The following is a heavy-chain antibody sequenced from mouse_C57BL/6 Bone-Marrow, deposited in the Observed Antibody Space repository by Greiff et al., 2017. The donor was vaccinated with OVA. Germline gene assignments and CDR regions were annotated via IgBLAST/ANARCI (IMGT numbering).Heavy chain of an antibody. CDR3: ARLLPWFAY. CDR1: GFSLTSYG. D-gene: IGHD2-1*01. CDR2: IWSGGST. Sequence: VQLQQSGPGLVQPSQSLSITCTASGFSLTSYGVHWVRQSPGKGLEWLGVIWSGGSTDYNAAFISRLSISKDNSKSQVFFKMNSLQADDTAIYYCARLLPWFAYWGQGTLVTVSA. J-gene: IGHJ3*01. V-gene: IGHV2-2*01.